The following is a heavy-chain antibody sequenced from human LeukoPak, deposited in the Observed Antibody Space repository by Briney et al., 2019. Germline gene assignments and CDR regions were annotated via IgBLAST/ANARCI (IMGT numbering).Heavy chain of an antibody. D-gene: IGHD2-15*01. Sequence: GGSLRLSCAASEFTVSNNYVIWVRQAPGKGLEWVSVFYVGGNTNYADSVKGRFTMSRDISKNALYLQMNSLRGDDTAVYFCVTKGDCSGGGCNWYFGLWGRGTLVTVSS. V-gene: IGHV3-66*01. CDR3: VTKGDCSGGGCNWYFGL. J-gene: IGHJ2*01. CDR1: EFTVSNNY. CDR2: FYVGGNT.